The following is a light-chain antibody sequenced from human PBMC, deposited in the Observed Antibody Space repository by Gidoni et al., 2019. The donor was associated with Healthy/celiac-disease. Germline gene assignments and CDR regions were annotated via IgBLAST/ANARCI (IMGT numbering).Light chain of an antibody. CDR2: SNN. CDR3: AAWDDSLNGVV. V-gene: IGLV1-44*01. Sequence: QSVLTQPPSASGTPGQRVTNSCSGSSSNIGSNTVNWYQQLPGTAPKRLIYSNNQRPSGVPDRFSGSKSGTSASLAISGLQSEDEADYYCAAWDDSLNGVVFGGGTKLTVL. CDR1: SSNIGSNT. J-gene: IGLJ2*01.